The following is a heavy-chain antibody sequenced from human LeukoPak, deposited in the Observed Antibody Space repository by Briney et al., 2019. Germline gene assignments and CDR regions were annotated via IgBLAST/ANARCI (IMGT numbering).Heavy chain of an antibody. V-gene: IGHV1-8*02. Sequence: GASVKVSCKASGGTFSSYAISWVRQAPGQGLEWMGWMNPNSGNTGYAQKSQGRVTMTRNTSISTAYMELSSLRSEDTAVYYCARGGVGVKWELLFWFDPWGQGTLVTVSS. CDR1: GGTFSSYA. CDR3: ARGGVGVKWELLFWFDP. D-gene: IGHD1-26*01. CDR2: MNPNSGNT. J-gene: IGHJ5*02.